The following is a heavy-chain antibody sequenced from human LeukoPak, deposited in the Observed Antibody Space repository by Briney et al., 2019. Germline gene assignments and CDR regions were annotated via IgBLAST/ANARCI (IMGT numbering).Heavy chain of an antibody. V-gene: IGHV1-69*01. J-gene: IGHJ4*02. CDR2: IIPIFGAA. Sequence: SVKVSCKASGGTFSSYAISWVRQAPGQGLEWMGGIIPIFGAANYAQKFQGRVTITADESTSTAYMELSSLRSEDTAVYYCARDPGYCSSTSCWALDYWGQGTLVTVSS. CDR3: ARDPGYCSSTSCWALDY. CDR1: GGTFSSYA. D-gene: IGHD2-2*01.